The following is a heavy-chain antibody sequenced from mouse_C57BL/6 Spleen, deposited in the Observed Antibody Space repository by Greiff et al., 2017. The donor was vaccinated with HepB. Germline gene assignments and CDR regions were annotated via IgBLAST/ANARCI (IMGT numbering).Heavy chain of an antibody. CDR3: ARELTPRDYAMDY. CDR1: GYTFTSYG. J-gene: IGHJ4*01. Sequence: VMLSCKASGYTFTSYGISWVKQRTGQGLEWIGEIYPRSGNTYYNEKFKGKATLTADKSSSTAYMELRSLTSEDSAVYFCARELTPRDYAMDYWGQGTSVTVSS. V-gene: IGHV1-81*01. CDR2: IYPRSGNT. D-gene: IGHD1-3*01.